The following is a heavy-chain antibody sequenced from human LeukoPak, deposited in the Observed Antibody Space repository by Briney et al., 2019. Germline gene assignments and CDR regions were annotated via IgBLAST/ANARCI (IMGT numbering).Heavy chain of an antibody. CDR2: ISSNNSYI. CDR3: ARGADSSGYYNYFDY. J-gene: IGHJ4*02. CDR1: GFTFSSYS. Sequence: GGSLSLSCAASGFTFSSYSMNWVRPAPGKGREWVSSISSNNSYIYYAGSVKRRFTISRDNAKNSLYLQMNRRRAGDTAVYYCARGADSSGYYNYFDYWGQETLVTVSS. D-gene: IGHD3-22*01. V-gene: IGHV3-21*01.